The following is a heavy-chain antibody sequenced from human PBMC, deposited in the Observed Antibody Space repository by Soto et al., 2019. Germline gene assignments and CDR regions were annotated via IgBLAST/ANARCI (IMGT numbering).Heavy chain of an antibody. J-gene: IGHJ5*02. CDR2: VYESGYT. D-gene: IGHD5-18*01. CDR3: VRALRHTAMVYPWFDP. Sequence: SETLSLTCTVSGASVSTGAYYWGWVRQRPGRGLEWIGYVYESGYTYYNMSLKSRLTISLDRSNNQFSLGLTSVTAADTAVYYCVRALRHTAMVYPWFDPGGQGTLVTVS. V-gene: IGHV4-31*03. CDR1: GASVSTGAYY.